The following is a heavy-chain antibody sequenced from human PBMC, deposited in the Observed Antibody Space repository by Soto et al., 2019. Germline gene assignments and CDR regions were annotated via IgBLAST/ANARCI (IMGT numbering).Heavy chain of an antibody. Sequence: EVQLLESGGAVVQPGGSLRLSCAASGFTFSSYAMSWVRQAPGKGLEWVAGIDGNGDRTYYADSVKGRFTISRDNSKDKLNLEINNLRVEYTAVYFCTTGWRGLGTYDNVDYWGQSTLVTVSS. CDR3: TTGWRGLGTYDNVDY. CDR1: GFTFSSYA. V-gene: IGHV3-23*01. J-gene: IGHJ4*02. CDR2: IDGNGDRT. D-gene: IGHD3-16*01.